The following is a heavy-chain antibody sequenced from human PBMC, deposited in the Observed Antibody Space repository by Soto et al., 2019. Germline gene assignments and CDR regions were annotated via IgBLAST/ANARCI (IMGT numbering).Heavy chain of an antibody. CDR1: GFTVSSNY. CDR3: ARDRGGGSIFGGHYGMDV. CDR2: IYSGGST. V-gene: IGHV3-53*02. D-gene: IGHD3-3*01. J-gene: IGHJ6*02. Sequence: EVQLVETGGGLIQPGGSLRLSCAASGFTVSSNYMSWVRQAPGKGLEWVSVIYSGGSTYYADSVRGRFTISRDNAKNSLYLQMSSLRAEDTAVYYCARDRGGGSIFGGHYGMDVWGQGTTVTVSS.